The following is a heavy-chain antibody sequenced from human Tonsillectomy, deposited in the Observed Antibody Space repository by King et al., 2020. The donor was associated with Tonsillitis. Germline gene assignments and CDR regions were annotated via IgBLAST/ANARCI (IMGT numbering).Heavy chain of an antibody. CDR3: APAAGRGGGMDV. Sequence: TLKESGPTLVKPTQTLTLTCTFSGFSLSTSGVGVGWIRQPPGQALEWLALIYWNDDKRYSPTLKSRLTITKDTSKNQVVLTMTTMDPVDTATYYCAPAAGRGGGMDVWGQGTTVTVSS. V-gene: IGHV2-5*01. J-gene: IGHJ6*02. CDR1: GFSLSTSGVG. CDR2: IYWNDDK. D-gene: IGHD3-16*01.